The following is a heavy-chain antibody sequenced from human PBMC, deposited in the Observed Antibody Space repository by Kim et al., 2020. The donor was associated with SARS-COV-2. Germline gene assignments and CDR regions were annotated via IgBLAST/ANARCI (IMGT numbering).Heavy chain of an antibody. J-gene: IGHJ3*01. CDR2: I. D-gene: IGHD3-10*01. Sequence: IYYADSVKGRFAISRDNAKNSLYLQMSSLTGEDTAVYFCVGVRWGGAFDFWGQGNLVTVSS. V-gene: IGHV3-48*01. CDR3: VGVRWGGAFDF.